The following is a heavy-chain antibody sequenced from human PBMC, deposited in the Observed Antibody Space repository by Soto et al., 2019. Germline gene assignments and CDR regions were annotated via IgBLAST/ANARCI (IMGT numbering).Heavy chain of an antibody. Sequence: QVQLVQSGAEVKKPGSSVKVSCKASGGTFSSYAISWVRQAPGQGLEWMGGIIPIFGTANYAQKFQGRVTIPADESTSTAYMELSSVRSEDTAVYYCARETEVAGTLPLFDLWGRGTLVTVSS. CDR2: IIPIFGTA. V-gene: IGHV1-69*01. CDR3: ARETEVAGTLPLFDL. J-gene: IGHJ2*01. D-gene: IGHD6-19*01. CDR1: GGTFSSYA.